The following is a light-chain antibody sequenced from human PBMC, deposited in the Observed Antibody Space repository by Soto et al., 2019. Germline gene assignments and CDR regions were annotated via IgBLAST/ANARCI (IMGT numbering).Light chain of an antibody. Sequence: DIQLTQSPSFLSASVGDRVTITCRASQDISSYLAWYQQRPGKVPRFLTHSASTLQSGVPSRFSATGSGTTFTLTISSLPLEDSATYYCQQLNRFPRTFGQGTKVE. J-gene: IGKJ1*01. CDR2: SAS. V-gene: IGKV1-9*01. CDR3: QQLNRFPRT. CDR1: QDISSY.